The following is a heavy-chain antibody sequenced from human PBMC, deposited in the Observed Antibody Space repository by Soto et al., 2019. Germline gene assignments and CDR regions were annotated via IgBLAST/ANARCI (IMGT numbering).Heavy chain of an antibody. CDR2: ISGSGATK. Sequence: QVQLVESGGGLVKPGGSLRLSCAASGFTFSDYYMTWIRQAPGKGLEWVSKISGSGATKYYADSVKGRFTVSRDNAKNSLYLQMDSLRAEYTAVYYCASDPYYYASAYWGQGTLLTVSS. J-gene: IGHJ4*02. D-gene: IGHD3-10*01. V-gene: IGHV3-11*01. CDR3: ASDPYYYASAY. CDR1: GFTFSDYY.